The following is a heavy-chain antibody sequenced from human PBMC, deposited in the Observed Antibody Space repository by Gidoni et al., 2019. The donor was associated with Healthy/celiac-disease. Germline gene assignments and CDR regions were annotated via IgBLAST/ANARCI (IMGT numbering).Heavy chain of an antibody. CDR1: GFTFDDYA. CDR3: AGAVAGTDAFDI. Sequence: EVQLVESGGGLVQPGRSLRLSCAASGFTFDDYAMHWFRQAPGSGLEWVSGISWNSGSIGYADSVKGRFTISRDNAKNSLYLQMNSLRAEDTALYYCAGAVAGTDAFDIWGQGTMVTVSS. CDR2: ISWNSGSI. J-gene: IGHJ3*02. D-gene: IGHD6-19*01. V-gene: IGHV3-9*01.